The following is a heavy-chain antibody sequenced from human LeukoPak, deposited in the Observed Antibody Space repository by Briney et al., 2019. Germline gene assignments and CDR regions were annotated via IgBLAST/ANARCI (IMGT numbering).Heavy chain of an antibody. CDR3: ARVVQDGYNTYHYYYYYMDV. CDR2: IYYSGST. J-gene: IGHJ6*03. Sequence: SETLSLTCTVSGGSISSYYWSWIRQPPGKGLEWIGYIYYSGSTNYNPSLKSRVTMSVDTSKNQFSLKLSSVTAADTAVYYCARVVQDGYNTYHYYYYYMDVWGKGTTVTISS. V-gene: IGHV4-59*12. D-gene: IGHD5-24*01. CDR1: GGSISSYY.